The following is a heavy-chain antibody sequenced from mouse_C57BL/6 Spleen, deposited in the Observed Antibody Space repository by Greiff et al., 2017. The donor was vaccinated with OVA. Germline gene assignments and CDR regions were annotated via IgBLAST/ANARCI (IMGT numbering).Heavy chain of an antibody. CDR3: TRDYGRRDYFDY. Sequence: VQVVESGAELVRPGASVTLSCKASGYTFTDYEMHWVKQTPVHGLEWIGAIDPETGGTAYNQKFKGKAILTADKSSSTAYMEPRSLTSEDSAVYYCTRDYGRRDYFDYWGQGTTLTVSS. V-gene: IGHV1-15*01. D-gene: IGHD1-1*01. CDR1: GYTFTDYE. J-gene: IGHJ2*01. CDR2: IDPETGGT.